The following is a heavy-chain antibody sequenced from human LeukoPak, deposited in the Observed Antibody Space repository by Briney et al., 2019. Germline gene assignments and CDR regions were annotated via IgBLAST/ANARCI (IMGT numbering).Heavy chain of an antibody. CDR1: GGSLSGYY. D-gene: IGHD2-2*01. Sequence: SETLSLTCGVHGGSLSGYYWSWIRQPPGKGLEWIGEINHSGSTNYNASLKSRLTISVDTSKNQFSLKLRSVTAADTSVYYCARGGFQLLQRIYNWFDPWGQGTLVTVSS. CDR3: ARGGFQLLQRIYNWFDP. J-gene: IGHJ5*02. CDR2: INHSGST. V-gene: IGHV4-34*01.